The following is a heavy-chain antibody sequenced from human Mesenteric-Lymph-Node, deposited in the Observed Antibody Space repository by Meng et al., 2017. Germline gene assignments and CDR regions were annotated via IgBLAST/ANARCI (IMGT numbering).Heavy chain of an antibody. J-gene: IGHJ2*01. D-gene: IGHD2-2*01. CDR1: GFTFSSYS. V-gene: IGHV3-21*01. Sequence: EVQLVESGGGLVKPGGSLRLACAASGFTFSSYSMTWVRQATGKGLEWVSSISSSSSYIEYADSVKGRFTSSRDNAKNSLYLQMNSLRAEDTALYYCARDPGGEAAIGLWGRGTLVTVSS. CDR2: ISSSSSYI. CDR3: ARDPGGEAAIGL.